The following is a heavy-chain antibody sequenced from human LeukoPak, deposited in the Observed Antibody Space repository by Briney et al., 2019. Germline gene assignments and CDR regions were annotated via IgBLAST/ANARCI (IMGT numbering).Heavy chain of an antibody. D-gene: IGHD6-13*01. CDR3: ARGVVAPAGNGAFDI. J-gene: IGHJ3*02. V-gene: IGHV3-30*02. Sequence: PGGSLRLSCAASGFTFSSYGMHWVRQAPGKGLEWVAFIRYDGSNKYYTDSVKGRFTISRDNSKNTLYLQMNSLRAEDTAVYYCARGVVAPAGNGAFDIWGQGTMVTVSS. CDR1: GFTFSSYG. CDR2: IRYDGSNK.